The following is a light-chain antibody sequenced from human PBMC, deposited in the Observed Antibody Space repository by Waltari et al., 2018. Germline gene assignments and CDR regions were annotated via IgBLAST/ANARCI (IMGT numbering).Light chain of an antibody. Sequence: QPVLTQPPSASGTPGQRVPIPCSGSSSHFGSDYVYWYQQFPGTAPKLLIYRNSHRPSGVPDRFSGSKFGTSASLAISGLRSEDEADYYCGTWDDSLGAWVFGGGTRVTVL. CDR1: SSHFGSDY. J-gene: IGLJ3*02. CDR2: RNS. CDR3: GTWDDSLGAWV. V-gene: IGLV1-47*01.